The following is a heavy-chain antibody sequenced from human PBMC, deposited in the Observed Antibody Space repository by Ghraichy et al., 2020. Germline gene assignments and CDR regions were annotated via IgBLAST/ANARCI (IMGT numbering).Heavy chain of an antibody. Sequence: SETLSLTCAVYGGSFSGYYWSWIRQPPGKGLEWIGEINHSGSTNYNPSLKSRVTISVDTSKNQFSLKLSSVTAADTAVYYCARDQYYYGSGSYSAVSYWGQGTLVTVSS. V-gene: IGHV4-34*01. D-gene: IGHD3-10*01. CDR3: ARDQYYYGSGSYSAVSY. CDR2: INHSGST. CDR1: GGSFSGYY. J-gene: IGHJ4*02.